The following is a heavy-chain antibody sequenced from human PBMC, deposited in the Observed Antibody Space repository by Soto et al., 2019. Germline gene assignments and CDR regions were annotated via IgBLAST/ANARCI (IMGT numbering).Heavy chain of an antibody. V-gene: IGHV1-69*02. D-gene: IGHD6-6*01. CDR3: TTQLIVHYQNRGGEDV. J-gene: IGHJ6*02. CDR2: IIPVLTIA. Sequence: QVQLVQSGPEVKKPGSSVKVSCTASEGSFSSYTFSWVRQTPGQGLEWMGRIIPVLTIANYAPKFQDRVTITADKPTTTVYLELSSLISDDTAVYYCTTQLIVHYQNRGGEDVWGQGTTVTVSS. CDR1: EGSFSSYT.